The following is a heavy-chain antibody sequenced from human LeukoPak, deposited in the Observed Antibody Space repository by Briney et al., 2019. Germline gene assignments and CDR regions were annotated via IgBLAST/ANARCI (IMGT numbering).Heavy chain of an antibody. Sequence: GASVKVSCKASGYTFTSYYMHWVRQAPGQGLEWMGIINPSGGSTSYAQKFQGRVTMTRDTSTSTVYMELSSLRSEDTAVYYCARSVEPTTRNYYYYYGMDVWGKGTTVTVSS. D-gene: IGHD1-1*01. CDR1: GYTFTSYY. CDR3: ARSVEPTTRNYYYYYGMDV. CDR2: INPSGGST. J-gene: IGHJ6*04. V-gene: IGHV1-46*01.